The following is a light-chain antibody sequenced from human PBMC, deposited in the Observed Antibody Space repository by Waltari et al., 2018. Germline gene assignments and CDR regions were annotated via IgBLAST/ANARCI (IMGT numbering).Light chain of an antibody. CDR3: QQRYSTSPYT. CDR2: DAS. V-gene: IGKV1-39*01. CDR1: QSISSY. J-gene: IGKJ2*01. Sequence: DIQMTQSPSSLSASVGDRVTITCRARQSISSYLNWYQQKPGKAHKLLIYDASSLQSGVPSRFSGSGSATDFTLTISSLQPEDFATYYCQQRYSTSPYTFGQGTKLEIK.